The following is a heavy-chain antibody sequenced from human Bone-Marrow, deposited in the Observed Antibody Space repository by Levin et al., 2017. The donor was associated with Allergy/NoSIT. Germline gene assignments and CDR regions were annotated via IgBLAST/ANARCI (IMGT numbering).Heavy chain of an antibody. CDR1: GITFSNFW. CDR2: IKGDGSEK. V-gene: IGHV3-7*01. D-gene: IGHD6-19*01. CDR3: ASVRFDTTDWYRIDY. Sequence: GGSLRLSCSASGITFSNFWMTWVRQAPGKGLEWVANIKGDGSEKYYVDSVEGRFTISRDNAMNSLFLQMNSLRGDDTAVYFCASVRFDTTDWYRIDYWGQGTLVTVSS. J-gene: IGHJ4*02.